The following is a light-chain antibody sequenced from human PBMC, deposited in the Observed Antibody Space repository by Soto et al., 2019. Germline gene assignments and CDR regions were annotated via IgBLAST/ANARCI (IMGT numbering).Light chain of an antibody. CDR1: QGINNY. CDR3: QKYNSAPWT. J-gene: IGKJ1*01. CDR2: GAS. V-gene: IGKV1-27*01. Sequence: DIQMTQSPSSLSASVGDRVTITCWASQGINNYLAWYQQKPGKVPELLIYGASTLQSGVPSRFSGSGSATDFTLTISSLQPEDVATYYCQKYNSAPWTFGQGTKVEIK.